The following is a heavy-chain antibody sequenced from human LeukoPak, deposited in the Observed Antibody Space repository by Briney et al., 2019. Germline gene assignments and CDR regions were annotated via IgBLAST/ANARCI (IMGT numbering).Heavy chain of an antibody. V-gene: IGHV1-2*02. J-gene: IGHJ4*02. CDR2: INPNSGAT. CDR3: AREASGWYAY. CDR1: GYTFTGYY. D-gene: IGHD6-19*01. Sequence: ALVKVSCKASGYTFTGYYMHWVRQAPGQGLEWMGWINPNSGATAYAQKFQGRVTVTRDTPINTAYMDLSMLTSDDTAMYYCAREASGWYAYWGQGTLVTVSS.